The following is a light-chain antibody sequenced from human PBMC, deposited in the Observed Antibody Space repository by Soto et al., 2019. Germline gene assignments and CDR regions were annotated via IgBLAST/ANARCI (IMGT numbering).Light chain of an antibody. Sequence: QSVLTQPRSVSGSPGQSVTISCTGTSSDVGGYDFVSWYQQHPGKAPKLMISDVSKRPSGVPDRFSGSKSGNAASLTISGLQAEDEAYYYCCSYAGDLGLFGGGTKVTVL. CDR2: DVS. CDR3: CSYAGDLGL. J-gene: IGLJ2*01. V-gene: IGLV2-11*01. CDR1: SSDVGGYDF.